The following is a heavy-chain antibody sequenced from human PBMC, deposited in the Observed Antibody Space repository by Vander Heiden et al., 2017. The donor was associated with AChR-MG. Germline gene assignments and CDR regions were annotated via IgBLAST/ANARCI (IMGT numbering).Heavy chain of an antibody. V-gene: IGHV4-39*01. J-gene: IGHJ4*02. D-gene: IGHD3-22*01. CDR3: GRLVAYDNSGYSLVGGRFFDY. Sequence: QLPLQVSAPGLVKPPEPLSLTCTSSGGPIMSSISSWGWIRPPPAKGLAWIVSPYYSGSTYSNPSLKSRVTISVDTSRNQFSLSLSSVTAADTAVYYCGRLVAYDNSGYSLVGGRFFDYWGQGILVTISS. CDR2: PYYSGST. CDR1: GGPIMSSISS.